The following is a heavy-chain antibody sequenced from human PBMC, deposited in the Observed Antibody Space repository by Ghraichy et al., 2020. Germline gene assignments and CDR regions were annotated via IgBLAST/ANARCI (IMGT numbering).Heavy chain of an antibody. CDR1: GFTFSSYA. CDR3: AKEMTTVTYYYGMDV. J-gene: IGHJ6*02. CDR2: ISGSGGST. D-gene: IGHD4-17*01. V-gene: IGHV3-23*01. Sequence: GESLNISCAASGFTFSSYAMSWVRQAPGKGLEWVSAISGSGGSTYYADSVKGRFTISRDNSKNTLYLQMNSLRAEDTAVYYCAKEMTTVTYYYGMDVWGQGTTVTVSS.